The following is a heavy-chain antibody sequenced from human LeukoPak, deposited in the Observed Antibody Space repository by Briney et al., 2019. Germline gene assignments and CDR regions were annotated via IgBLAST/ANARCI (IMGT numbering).Heavy chain of an antibody. D-gene: IGHD2-15*01. J-gene: IGHJ4*02. CDR1: GGSFSGYY. CDR3: ARAALGVVVVAATRYFDY. CDR2: INHSGST. V-gene: IGHV4-34*01. Sequence: SETLSLTCAVYGGSFSGYYWGWIRQPPGKGLEWIGEINHSGSTNYNPSLKRRVTISVDTSKTQFSLKLSSVTAADTAVYYCARAALGVVVVAATRYFDYWGQGTLVTVSS.